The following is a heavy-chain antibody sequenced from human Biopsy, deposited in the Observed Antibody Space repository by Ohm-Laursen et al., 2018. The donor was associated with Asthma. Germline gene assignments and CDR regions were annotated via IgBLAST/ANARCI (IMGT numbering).Heavy chain of an antibody. J-gene: IGHJ4*02. Sequence: SSVKVSCKASGYTFINYAIHWVRQAPGQRLEWMGWINAGNGNTKYSQKFQGRVTITRDTSASTAYMELSSLSSEDTALYYCARGPEYVRSSGALDYWGQGTLVTVSS. D-gene: IGHD2-2*01. CDR3: ARGPEYVRSSGALDY. CDR2: INAGNGNT. CDR1: GYTFINYA. V-gene: IGHV1-3*01.